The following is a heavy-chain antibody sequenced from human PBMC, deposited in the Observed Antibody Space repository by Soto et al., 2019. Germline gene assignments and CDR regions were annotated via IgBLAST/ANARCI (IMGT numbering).Heavy chain of an antibody. Sequence: QVQLVQSGAEMKKPGSSVKVSCQSSGGTFNTYAMNWVRQAPGQGPEWMGDISPMFGAANYAPKFQGRVTITADESTGTSYMQLSSLTSEDTALYFCATDAQVHSPAFVYWGQGTLVTVSS. CDR1: GGTFNTYA. J-gene: IGHJ4*02. V-gene: IGHV1-69*19. CDR2: ISPMFGAA. D-gene: IGHD2-15*01. CDR3: ATDAQVHSPAFVY.